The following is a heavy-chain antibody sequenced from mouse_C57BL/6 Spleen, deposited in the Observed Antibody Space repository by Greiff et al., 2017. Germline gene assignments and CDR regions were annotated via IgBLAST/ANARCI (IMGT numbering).Heavy chain of an antibody. D-gene: IGHD2-2*01. J-gene: IGHJ2*01. CDR2: IHPNSGST. CDR1: GYTFTSYW. V-gene: IGHV1-64*01. Sequence: QVQLQQSGAELVKPGASVKLSCKASGYTFTSYWMHWVKQRPGQGLEWIGMIHPNSGSTNYNEKFKSKATLTVDKSSSTAYMQLSSLTSEDSAVYYCASMVTRDYFDYWGQGTTLTVSS. CDR3: ASMVTRDYFDY.